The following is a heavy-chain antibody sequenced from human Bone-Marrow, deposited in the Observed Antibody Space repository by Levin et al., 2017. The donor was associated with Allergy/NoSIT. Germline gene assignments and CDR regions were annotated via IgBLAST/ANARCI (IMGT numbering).Heavy chain of an antibody. CDR3: ARVRLRSRTSNYGDYYYWYFDL. D-gene: IGHD4-17*01. CDR1: GGSFSGYY. V-gene: IGHV4-34*01. Sequence: SQTLSLTCAVYGGSFSGYYWSWIRQPPGKGLEWIGEINHSGSTNYNPSLKSRVTISVDTSKNQFSLKLSSVTAADTAVYYCARVRLRSRTSNYGDYYYWYFDLWGRGTLVTVSS. CDR2: INHSGST. J-gene: IGHJ2*01.